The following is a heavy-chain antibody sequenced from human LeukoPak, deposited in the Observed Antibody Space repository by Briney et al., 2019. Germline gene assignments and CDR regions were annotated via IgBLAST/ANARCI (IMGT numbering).Heavy chain of an antibody. CDR3: AKDYGRYYYYMDV. D-gene: IGHD1-14*01. CDR2: ISWDGGST. Sequence: SGGSLRLSCAASGFTFDDYAMHWVRQAPGKGLEWVSLISWDGGSTYYADFVKGRFTISRDNSKNSLYLQMNSLRAEDTALYYCAKDYGRYYYYMDVWGKGTTVTVSS. CDR1: GFTFDDYA. V-gene: IGHV3-43D*03. J-gene: IGHJ6*03.